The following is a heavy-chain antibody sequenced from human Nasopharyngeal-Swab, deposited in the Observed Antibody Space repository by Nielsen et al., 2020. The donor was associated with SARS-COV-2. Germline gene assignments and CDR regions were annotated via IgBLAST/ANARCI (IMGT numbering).Heavy chain of an antibody. Sequence: GEALTISCAASGFTFYSYAMRWVRRALGEGLEWHSAISGRGGSTYYVDSVKGRFTISRDNSKNTLYLQMNSLRAEDTAVYYCAKEGSRTTVITIYWYFDLWGRGTLVTVSS. CDR1: GFTFYSYA. J-gene: IGHJ2*01. CDR2: ISGRGGST. D-gene: IGHD2/OR15-2a*01. CDR3: AKEGSRTTVITIYWYFDL. V-gene: IGHV3-23*01.